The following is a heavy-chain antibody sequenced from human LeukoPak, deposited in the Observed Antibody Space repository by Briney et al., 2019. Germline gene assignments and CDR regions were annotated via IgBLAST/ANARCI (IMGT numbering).Heavy chain of an antibody. V-gene: IGHV3-33*01. CDR1: GFIFSSYG. Sequence: GRSLRLSCVASGFIFSSYGMHWVRQAPGKGLEWVAVIWYDGTNKYYADSVKGRFTISRDNSKNTRYLQMNSLGAEDTAVYYCARERDGDYGEFDSWGQGTLVTVSS. D-gene: IGHD4-17*01. CDR2: IWYDGTNK. J-gene: IGHJ5*01. CDR3: ARERDGDYGEFDS.